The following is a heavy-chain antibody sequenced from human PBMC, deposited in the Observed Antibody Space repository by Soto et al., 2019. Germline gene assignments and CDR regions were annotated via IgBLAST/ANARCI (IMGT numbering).Heavy chain of an antibody. CDR3: AKVGDTAMVPALWFHGMDV. J-gene: IGHJ6*02. V-gene: IGHV3-23*01. CDR2: ISGSGGST. D-gene: IGHD5-18*01. Sequence: GGSLRLSCAASGFTFSSYAMSWVRQAPGKGREGVSAISGSGGSTYYADSVKGRFTISRDNSKNTLYLQRNSLRAEDTAVYYCAKVGDTAMVPALWFHGMDVWGQGTTVTVSS. CDR1: GFTFSSYA.